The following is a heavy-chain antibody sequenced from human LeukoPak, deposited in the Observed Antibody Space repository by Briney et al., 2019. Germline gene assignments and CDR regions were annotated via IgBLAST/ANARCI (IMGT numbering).Heavy chain of an antibody. CDR2: IIPIFGTA. Sequence: ASVKVSCKASGGTFSSYAISRVRQAPGQGLEWMGGIIPIFGTANYAQKFQGRVTITADESTSTAYMELSSLRSEDTAVYYCARGPHWDPHFDYWGQGTLVTVSS. D-gene: IGHD7-27*01. CDR3: ARGPHWDPHFDY. CDR1: GGTFSSYA. V-gene: IGHV1-69*13. J-gene: IGHJ4*02.